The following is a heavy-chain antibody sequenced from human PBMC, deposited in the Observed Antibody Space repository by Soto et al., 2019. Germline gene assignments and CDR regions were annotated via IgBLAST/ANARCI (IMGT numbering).Heavy chain of an antibody. J-gene: IGHJ4*02. CDR2: IYYSGTT. D-gene: IGHD5-12*01. CDR1: GGSIKLGGYF. Sequence: SENLCLTCTVSGGSIKLGGYFWGWLRQPPEKGLEWFATIYYSGTTYYNPSLKSRLTISLHTSINQFSLDLTSVTAADTAVYYCCSLAYSHYCTWGQGTLVTVSS. V-gene: IGHV4-39*01. CDR3: CSLAYSHYCT.